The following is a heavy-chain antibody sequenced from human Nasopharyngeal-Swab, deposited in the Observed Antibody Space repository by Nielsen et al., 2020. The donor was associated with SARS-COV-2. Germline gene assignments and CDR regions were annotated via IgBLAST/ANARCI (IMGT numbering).Heavy chain of an antibody. CDR3: ARTPYSTRGLDFDY. V-gene: IGHV2-70*11. CDR1: GFSLSTSGMC. CDR2: IDWDDDK. J-gene: IGHJ4*02. Sequence: SGPTLVKPTQPLTLTCTFSGFSLSTSGMCVSCIRQPPGKALEWLARIDWDDDKYYSTSLKTRLTISKDTSKNQVVLTMTNMDPVDTATYYCARTPYSTRGLDFDYWGQGTLVTVSS. D-gene: IGHD2/OR15-2a*01.